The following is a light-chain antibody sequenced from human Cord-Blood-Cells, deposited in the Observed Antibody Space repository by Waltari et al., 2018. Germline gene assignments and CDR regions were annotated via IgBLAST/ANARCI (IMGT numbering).Light chain of an antibody. Sequence: QSALPQPASVSGSPGQSITISCTGASSDVGGYNHASWYQQNPGKAPNLMIYDVSKRPSGVSNRFSGSKSGNTASLTISGLQAEDEADYYCSSYTSSSTEFGGGTKLTVL. V-gene: IGLV2-14*03. J-gene: IGLJ3*02. CDR2: DVS. CDR3: SSYTSSSTE. CDR1: SSDVGGYNH.